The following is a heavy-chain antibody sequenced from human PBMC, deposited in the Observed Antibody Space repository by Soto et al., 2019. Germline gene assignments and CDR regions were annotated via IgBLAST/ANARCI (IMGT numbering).Heavy chain of an antibody. CDR3: TSGGSWLPFDY. CDR1: GFTVSSNY. V-gene: IGHV3-66*01. J-gene: IGHJ4*02. D-gene: IGHD2-15*01. CDR2: IYSGGST. Sequence: GGFLRLSCAASGFTVSSNYMSWVRQAPGKGLEWVSVIYSGGSTYYADSVKGRFTISRDNSKNTLYLQMNSLRAEDTAVYYCTSGGSWLPFDYWGQGTLVTVSS.